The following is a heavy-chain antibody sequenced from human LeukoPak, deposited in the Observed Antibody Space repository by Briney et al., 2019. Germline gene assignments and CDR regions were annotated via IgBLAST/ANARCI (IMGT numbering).Heavy chain of an antibody. CDR3: ASNIWFGESTPKDYYYGMDV. Sequence: GESLRISCKGSGYSFTSYWISWVRQMPGKGLEWMGGIDPSDSYTNYSPSFQGHVTISADKSISTAYLQWSSLKASDTAMYYCASNIWFGESTPKDYYYGMDVWGQGTTVTVSS. D-gene: IGHD3-10*01. CDR1: GYSFTSYW. V-gene: IGHV5-10-1*01. J-gene: IGHJ6*02. CDR2: IDPSDSYT.